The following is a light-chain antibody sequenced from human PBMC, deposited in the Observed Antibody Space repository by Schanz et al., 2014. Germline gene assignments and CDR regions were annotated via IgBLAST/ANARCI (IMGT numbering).Light chain of an antibody. CDR1: QSVLFSSNNKNY. Sequence: DIVMTQSPDSLAVSLGERVTINCKSSQSVLFSSNNKNYLAWYQQKPGQPPKLLIYWASTRESGVPDRFSGDGSGTYFTLTISSLQAGDAAIYYCQQYYNTPYTFGQGTRLEIK. V-gene: IGKV4-1*01. CDR2: WAS. CDR3: QQYYNTPYT. J-gene: IGKJ2*01.